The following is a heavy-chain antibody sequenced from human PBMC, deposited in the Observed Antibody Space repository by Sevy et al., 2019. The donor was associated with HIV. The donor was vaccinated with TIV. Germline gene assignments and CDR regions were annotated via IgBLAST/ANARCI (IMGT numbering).Heavy chain of an antibody. D-gene: IGHD3-22*01. J-gene: IGHJ3*02. CDR3: ARDAALSNYYDSSGYPNAFDI. Sequence: GSLRLSCAASGFTFSSYSMNWVRQAPGKGLEWVSSISSSSYIYYADSVKGRFTISRDNAKNSLYLQMNSLRAEDTAVYYCARDAALSNYYDSSGYPNAFDIWGQGTMVTVSS. CDR2: ISSSSYI. CDR1: GFTFSSYS. V-gene: IGHV3-21*01.